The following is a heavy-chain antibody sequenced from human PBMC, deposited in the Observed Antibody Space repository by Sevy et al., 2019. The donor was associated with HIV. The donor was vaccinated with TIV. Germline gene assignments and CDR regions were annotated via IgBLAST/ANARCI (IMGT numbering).Heavy chain of an antibody. CDR1: GYSFTSYW. Sequence: GESLKISCKGSGYSFTSYWIGWVRQMPGKGLEWMGIIYPGDSDTRYSPSFQGQVTISAGKSISTAYQQWSSLKASDTAMYYCARQSYYGSGSYTRSFDYWGQGTLVTVSS. J-gene: IGHJ4*02. D-gene: IGHD3-10*01. V-gene: IGHV5-51*01. CDR3: ARQSYYGSGSYTRSFDY. CDR2: IYPGDSDT.